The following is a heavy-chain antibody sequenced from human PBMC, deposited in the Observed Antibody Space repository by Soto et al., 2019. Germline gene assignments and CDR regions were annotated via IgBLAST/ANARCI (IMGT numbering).Heavy chain of an antibody. J-gene: IGHJ3*02. CDR1: PGSISSYY. D-gene: IGHD4-4*01. CDR3: ERGHEYSNYVFIWREGFEI. V-gene: IGHV4-4*08. Sequence: SETLCLTCTASPGSISSYYWSWIRQPPGKGLEWICFIYASGITNYNPSLESRVTLSVVMARNPFNLRLNPVTAPVAAVNYCERGHEYSNYVFIWREGFEIWGPGTLVTVSS. CDR2: IYASGIT.